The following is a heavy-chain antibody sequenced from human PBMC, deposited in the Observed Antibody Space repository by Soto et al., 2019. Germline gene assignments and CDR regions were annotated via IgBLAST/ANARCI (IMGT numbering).Heavy chain of an antibody. Sequence: ASVKVSCKASGGSFGNSAINWVRQTPGQGLEWLGGFIPVYRTLNYAQKFQGRVTITADESTGTAYMTLSSLASNDTAVYYCATGVIWIGYFTVDSWGQGTRVTVSS. J-gene: IGHJ4*02. V-gene: IGHV1-69*13. CDR3: ATGVIWIGYFTVDS. D-gene: IGHD3-3*01. CDR1: GGSFGNSA. CDR2: FIPVYRTL.